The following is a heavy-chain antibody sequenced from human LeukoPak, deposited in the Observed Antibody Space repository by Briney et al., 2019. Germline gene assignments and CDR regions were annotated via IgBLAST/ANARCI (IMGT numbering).Heavy chain of an antibody. CDR1: GFTFTTYG. J-gene: IGHJ4*02. D-gene: IGHD2-21*01. CDR2: IRYDGTDK. V-gene: IGHV3-33*01. CDR3: ARKGEGFNDYFDC. Sequence: QSGGSLRLSCAASGFTFTTYGMHWVRQAPGKGLEWVAHIRYDGTDKYYADSVKGRFTISRDNSKNTVYLQMFSLRGEDTGVYFCARKGEGFNDYFDCWGQGTLVTVSS.